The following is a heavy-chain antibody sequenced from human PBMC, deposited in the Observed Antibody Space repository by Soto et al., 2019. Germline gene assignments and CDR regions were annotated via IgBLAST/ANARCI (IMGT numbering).Heavy chain of an antibody. D-gene: IGHD5-18*01. CDR2: INPSGGST. CDR3: ASAVVTGDAFAI. J-gene: IGHJ3*02. CDR1: GYTFTSYY. V-gene: IGHV1-46*01. Sequence: ASVKVSCKASGYTFTSYYMHWVRQAPGQGLEWMGIINPSGGSTSYAQKCQGRVTMTRDTSTSTVYMELSSLRPEDTAVYYCASAVVTGDAFAIWGQGTRVIVS.